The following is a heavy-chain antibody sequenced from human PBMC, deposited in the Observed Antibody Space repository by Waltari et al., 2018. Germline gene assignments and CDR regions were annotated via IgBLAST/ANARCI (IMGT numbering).Heavy chain of an antibody. CDR3: ARECYDILTGYSIPWYMDV. V-gene: IGHV6-1*01. Sequence: QVQLQQSGPGLVKPSQTLSLTCAISGDSVSSNSAAWNWIRQSPSRGLEWLGRTYYRSKWYNDYAVSVKIRITINPDTSKNQFSLQLNSVTPEDTAVYYCARECYDILTGYSIPWYMDVWGKGTTVTVSS. CDR1: GDSVSSNSAA. CDR2: TYYRSKWYN. J-gene: IGHJ6*03. D-gene: IGHD3-9*01.